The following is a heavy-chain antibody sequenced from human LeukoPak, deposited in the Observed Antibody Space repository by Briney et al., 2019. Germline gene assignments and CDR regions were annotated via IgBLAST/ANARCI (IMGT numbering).Heavy chain of an antibody. J-gene: IGHJ6*02. CDR1: GYSFTSYW. V-gene: IGHV5-51*01. CDR3: ARNLVAGGGYYYGMDV. Sequence: GESLKISCKGSGYSFTSYWIGWVRQMPGKGLEWMGIIYPGDSDTRYSPSFQGQVTISADKSISTAYLQWSSLNASDTAMYYCARNLVAGGGYYYGMDVWGQGTTVTVSS. D-gene: IGHD6-6*01. CDR2: IYPGDSDT.